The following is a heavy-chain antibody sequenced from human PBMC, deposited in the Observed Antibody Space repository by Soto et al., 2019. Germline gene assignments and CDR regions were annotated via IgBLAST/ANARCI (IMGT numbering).Heavy chain of an antibody. V-gene: IGHV1-24*01. D-gene: IGHD1-7*01. CDR1: GYTLTELS. Sequence: ASVKVSCKVSGYTLTELSMHWVRQAPGKGLEWMGSFDPEDGETIYTQTFQGRLTLTGDTSTDTAHMELSRLRSEDTAVYYCTTSLELPRSTDVWGQGTTVTVSS. CDR2: FDPEDGET. J-gene: IGHJ6*02. CDR3: TTSLELPRSTDV.